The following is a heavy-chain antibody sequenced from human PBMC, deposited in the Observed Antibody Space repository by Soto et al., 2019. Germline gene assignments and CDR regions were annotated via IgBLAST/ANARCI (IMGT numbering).Heavy chain of an antibody. D-gene: IGHD6-19*01. V-gene: IGHV6-1*01. Sequence: SQTLSLTCAISGDSVSSNSAAWNWIRQSPSRGLEWLGRTYYRSKWYNDYAASVKRRITINPDTSKNQFSLQLNSVTPEDTAVYYCARVRGIAVAGTDPDYYYYGMDVWGQGTTVTV. J-gene: IGHJ6*02. CDR2: TYYRSKWYN. CDR1: GDSVSSNSAA. CDR3: ARVRGIAVAGTDPDYYYYGMDV.